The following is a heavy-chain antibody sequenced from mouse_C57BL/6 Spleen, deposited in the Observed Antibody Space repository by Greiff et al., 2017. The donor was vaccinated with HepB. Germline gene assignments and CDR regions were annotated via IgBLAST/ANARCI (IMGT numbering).Heavy chain of an antibody. J-gene: IGHJ3*01. CDR2: ISDGGSYT. CDR1: GFTFSSYA. Sequence: EVKLVESGGGLVKPGGSLKLSCAASGFTFSSYAMSWVRQTPEKRLEWVATISDGGSYTYYPDNVKGRFTISRDNAKNNLYLQMSHLKSEDTAMYYGASHDGYYEGLAYWGKGTLVTVSA. D-gene: IGHD2-3*01. CDR3: ASHDGYYEGLAY. V-gene: IGHV5-4*03.